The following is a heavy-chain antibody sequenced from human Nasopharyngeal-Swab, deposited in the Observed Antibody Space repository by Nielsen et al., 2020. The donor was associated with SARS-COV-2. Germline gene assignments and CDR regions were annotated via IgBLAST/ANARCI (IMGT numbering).Heavy chain of an antibody. J-gene: IGHJ4*02. D-gene: IGHD6-19*01. V-gene: IGHV3-21*06. CDR2: ISSSVSYI. CDR3: ARLPSAWGRHDFDY. CDR1: GFTFSTYS. Sequence: GESLKISCAASGFTFSTYSMIWVRQAPAKGLEWVSWISSSVSYIYYADSVKGRFTISRDNAKNALYLQMSSLRAEDTAVYYCARLPSAWGRHDFDYWGQGTLVTVSS.